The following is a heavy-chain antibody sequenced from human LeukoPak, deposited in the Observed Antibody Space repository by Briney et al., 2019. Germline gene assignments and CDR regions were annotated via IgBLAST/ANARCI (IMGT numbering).Heavy chain of an antibody. Sequence: GGSLRLSCAASGFTFSSYAMHWVRQAPGKGLEWVAVISYDGSNKYYADSVKGRFTISRDNSKSTLYLQMNSLRAEDTAVYYCARDWGSSIAAAGTYHDYWGQGTLVTVSS. V-gene: IGHV3-30*04. D-gene: IGHD6-13*01. J-gene: IGHJ4*02. CDR2: ISYDGSNK. CDR3: ARDWGSSIAAAGTYHDY. CDR1: GFTFSSYA.